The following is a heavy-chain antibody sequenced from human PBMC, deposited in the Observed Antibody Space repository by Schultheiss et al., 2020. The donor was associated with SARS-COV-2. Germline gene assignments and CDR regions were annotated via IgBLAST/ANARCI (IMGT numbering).Heavy chain of an antibody. J-gene: IGHJ5*02. D-gene: IGHD6-13*01. Sequence: SVKVSCKASGYTFTSYAMNWVRQAPGQGLEWMGWINPNTAGTNYAQKFQGRVTITADESTSTAYMELSSLRSEDTAVYYCARDLPSSSWFEPWGQGTLVTVSS. CDR3: ARDLPSSSWFEP. CDR1: GYTFTSYA. CDR2: INPNTAGT. V-gene: IGHV1-69*13.